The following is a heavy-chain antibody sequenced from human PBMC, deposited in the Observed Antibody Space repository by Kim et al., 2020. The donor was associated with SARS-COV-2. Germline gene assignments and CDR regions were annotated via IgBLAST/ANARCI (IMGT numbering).Heavy chain of an antibody. Sequence: GGSLRLSCAATGFSVSADYMSWVRQAPGKGLEWVSMIYSRGGTEYADSVKGRFTISRDNSKNMLYLQMNSLRAEDTAVYYCANSGIAEGNDAFALWGQG. CDR1: GFSVSADY. V-gene: IGHV3-53*01. D-gene: IGHD6-13*01. CDR3: ANSGIAEGNDAFAL. J-gene: IGHJ3*01. CDR2: IYSRGGT.